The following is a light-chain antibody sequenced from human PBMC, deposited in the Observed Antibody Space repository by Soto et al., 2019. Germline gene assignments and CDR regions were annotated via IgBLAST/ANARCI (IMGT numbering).Light chain of an antibody. J-gene: IGKJ1*01. CDR2: GAS. CDR3: EQYGSSPNT. V-gene: IGKV3-20*01. Sequence: EIVLTQSPGTLSLSPGERATLSCRASQSVSSSYLAWYQQKPGQAPRLLIYGASSRAPGIPDRFSGSGSGTAFTLTISRLEREDFAVYYCEQYGSSPNTFGQGTKVEIK. CDR1: QSVSSSY.